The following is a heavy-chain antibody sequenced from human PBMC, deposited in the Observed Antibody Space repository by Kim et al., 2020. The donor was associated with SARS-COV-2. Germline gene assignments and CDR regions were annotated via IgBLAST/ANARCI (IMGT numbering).Heavy chain of an antibody. CDR1: GYTLTELS. J-gene: IGHJ6*02. V-gene: IGHV1-24*01. D-gene: IGHD6-13*01. CDR3: ATAPTVAGGSSSWYYYYGMDV. Sequence: ASVKVSCKVSGYTLTELSMHWVRQAPGKGLEWMGGFDPEDGETIYAQKFQGRVTMTEDTSTDTAYMELSSLRSEDTAVYYCATAPTVAGGSSSWYYYYGMDVWGRGTTLTVSS. CDR2: FDPEDGET.